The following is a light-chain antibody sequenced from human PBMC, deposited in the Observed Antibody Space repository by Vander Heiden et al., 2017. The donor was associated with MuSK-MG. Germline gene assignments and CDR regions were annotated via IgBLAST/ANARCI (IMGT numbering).Light chain of an antibody. CDR1: QSVSSSY. CDR2: DAS. J-gene: IGKJ5*01. Sequence: EFVLTQSPGTLSLSPGERATLSCRASQSVSSSYLAWYQQKTGQAPRLLIYDASSRATGSPDRFSGSGSGTDFTLTISRLEHEEFAVYYCQQDGSTPLTFGQGTQLEIK. V-gene: IGKV3-20*01. CDR3: QQDGSTPLT.